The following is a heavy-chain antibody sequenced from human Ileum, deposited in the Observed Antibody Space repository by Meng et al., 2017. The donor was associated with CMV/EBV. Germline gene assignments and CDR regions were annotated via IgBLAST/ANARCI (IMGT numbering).Heavy chain of an antibody. V-gene: IGHV3-48*04. CDR3: ARGGRGNYYFYFGMDV. D-gene: IGHD3-16*01. CDR1: GFNFTNAW. Sequence: GGSLRLSCAASGFNFTNAWMSWVRQAPGKGLEWVSYISSRSNSIYYADSVKGRFTISRDNAKNSLYLQMNSLRAEDTAVYYCARGGRGNYYFYFGMDVWGQGTKVTVSS. CDR2: ISSRSNSI. J-gene: IGHJ6*02.